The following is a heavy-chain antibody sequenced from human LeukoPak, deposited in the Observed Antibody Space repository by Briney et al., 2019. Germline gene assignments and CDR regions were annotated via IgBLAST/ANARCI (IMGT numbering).Heavy chain of an antibody. J-gene: IGHJ4*02. D-gene: IGHD3-3*01. CDR2: IIPIFGTA. CDR3: ARDQDYDFWSGSDY. CDR1: GGTFSSYA. V-gene: IGHV1-69*05. Sequence: ASVKVSCKTSGGTFSSYAISWVRQAPGQGLEWMGRIIPIFGTANYAQKFQGRVTITTDESTSTAYMELSSLRSEDTAVYYCARDQDYDFWSGSDYWGQGTLVTVSS.